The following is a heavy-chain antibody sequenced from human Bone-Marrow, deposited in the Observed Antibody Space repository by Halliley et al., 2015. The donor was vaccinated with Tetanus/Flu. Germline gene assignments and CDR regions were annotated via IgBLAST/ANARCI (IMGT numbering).Heavy chain of an antibody. D-gene: IGHD2-21*02. CDR2: IRGSAAST. CDR3: AKDPLLFSPVFFFDY. J-gene: IGHJ4*02. Sequence: SSIRGSAASTYYADSVRGRFTISRDNSKNTLYLQMNSLRADDTAVYFCAKDPLLFSPVFFFDYWGQGTQATVSS. V-gene: IGHV3-23*01.